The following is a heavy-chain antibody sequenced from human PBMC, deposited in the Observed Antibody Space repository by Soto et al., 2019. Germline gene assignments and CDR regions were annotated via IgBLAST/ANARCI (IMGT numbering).Heavy chain of an antibody. CDR1: GLTFSSYA. J-gene: IGHJ6*04. V-gene: IGHV3-23*01. CDR3: AKDRGYCSGGSCYPRDYYYYYGMDV. D-gene: IGHD2-15*01. CDR2: ISGSGGST. Sequence: GVSLRLSCAASGLTFSSYAMSWVRQAPGKGLEWVSAISGSGGSTYYADSVKGRFTISRDNSKNTLYLQMNSLRAEDTAVYYCAKDRGYCSGGSCYPRDYYYYYGMDVRGKGTTVTVSS.